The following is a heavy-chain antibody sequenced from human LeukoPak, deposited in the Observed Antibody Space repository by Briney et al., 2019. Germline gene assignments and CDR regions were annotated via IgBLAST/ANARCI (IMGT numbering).Heavy chain of an antibody. D-gene: IGHD3-10*01. CDR3: VRDGERYLGSRSYYCYFNY. CDR2: ISYDGSNK. Sequence: PGGSPRLSCAASGFTFSDYVMHWVRQAPGKGLEWVAVISYDGSNKYHADSVKGRFTISRDNSQNTLYLQMNSLRPEDTAVYHCVRDGERYLGSRSYYCYFNYWGQGTLVTVSA. CDR1: GFTFSDYV. J-gene: IGHJ4*02. V-gene: IGHV3-30-3*01.